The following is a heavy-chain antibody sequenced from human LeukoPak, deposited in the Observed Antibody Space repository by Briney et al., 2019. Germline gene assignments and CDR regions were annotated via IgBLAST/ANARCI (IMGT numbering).Heavy chain of an antibody. CDR2: ITGSGDNT. Sequence: GGSLRLSCAASGFTFSSYAMNWVRQAPGKGLDWVSVITGSGDNTYYADSVKGRFTISRDNSKNTLYLQMDSLRAEDTAVYYCARDWGNMGIDYWGQGTLVTVSS. D-gene: IGHD3-16*01. CDR3: ARDWGNMGIDY. V-gene: IGHV3-23*01. CDR1: GFTFSSYA. J-gene: IGHJ4*02.